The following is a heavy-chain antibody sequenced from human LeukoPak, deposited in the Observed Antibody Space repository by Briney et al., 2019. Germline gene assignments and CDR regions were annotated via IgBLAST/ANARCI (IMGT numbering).Heavy chain of an antibody. J-gene: IGHJ6*03. CDR2: IWDDGSNK. CDR3: AKDLRRAISGVVIPVYYYYMDV. CDR1: GFTFSSYG. V-gene: IGHV3-33*06. Sequence: PGRSLRLSCAASGFTFSSYGMHWVRQAPGKGLEWVALIWDDGSNKYYADSVKGRFTISRDTPKNTLYLQMSSLRAEDTAVYYCAKDLRRAISGVVIPVYYYYMDVWGKGTTVTVSS. D-gene: IGHD3-3*01.